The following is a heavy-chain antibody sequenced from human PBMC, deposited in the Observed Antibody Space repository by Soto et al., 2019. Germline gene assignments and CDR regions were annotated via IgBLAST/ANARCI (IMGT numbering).Heavy chain of an antibody. D-gene: IGHD3-9*01. CDR1: GGSISSGGYY. Sequence: PSETLSLTCTVSGGSISSGGYYWSWIRQHPGKGLEWIGYIYYSGSTYYSPSLKSRVTISVDTSKNQFSLKLSSVTAADTAVYYCARAHYDILTGYPWWFDYWGQGTLVTVSS. V-gene: IGHV4-31*03. CDR3: ARAHYDILTGYPWWFDY. CDR2: IYYSGST. J-gene: IGHJ4*02.